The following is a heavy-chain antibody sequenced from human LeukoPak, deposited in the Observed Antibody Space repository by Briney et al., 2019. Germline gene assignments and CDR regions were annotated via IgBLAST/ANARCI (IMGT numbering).Heavy chain of an antibody. CDR3: ERGGYYYGSGSLNWFDP. V-gene: IGHV4-59*01. Sequence: SETLSLTCTVSGGSISSYYWSWIRQPPGKGLEWIGYIYNSGSTNYNPSLKSRVTISVDTSKNEFSLKLSSVTAADTAVYYCERGGYYYGSGSLNWFDPWGQGTLVTVSS. D-gene: IGHD3-10*01. CDR1: GGSISSYY. CDR2: IYNSGST. J-gene: IGHJ5*02.